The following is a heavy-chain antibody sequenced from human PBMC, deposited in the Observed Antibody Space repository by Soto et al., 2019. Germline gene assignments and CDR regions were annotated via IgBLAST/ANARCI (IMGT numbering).Heavy chain of an antibody. CDR3: ARHSGYRSSSLFRDYHYYGMDV. Sequence: TGESLKISCKASGYSFTSYWIGWVRQMPGKGLEWMGIIYPGDSDTRYSPSFQGQVTISADKSMSTAYLQWSSLKASDTAMYYWARHSGYRSSSLFRDYHYYGMDVWGQGTTVTVSS. J-gene: IGHJ6*02. V-gene: IGHV5-51*01. CDR2: IYPGDSDT. D-gene: IGHD6-6*01. CDR1: GYSFTSYW.